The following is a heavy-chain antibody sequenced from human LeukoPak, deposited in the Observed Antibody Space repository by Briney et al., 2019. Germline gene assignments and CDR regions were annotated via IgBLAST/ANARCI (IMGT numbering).Heavy chain of an antibody. CDR2: ISYDGSNK. CDR3: AKLIVGATGDDFDY. CDR1: GFTFSSYA. J-gene: IGHJ4*02. Sequence: PGGSLRLSCAAPGFTFSSYAMDWVRQAPGKGLEWVAVISYDGSNKYYADSVKGRFTISRDNSKNTLYLQMNSLRAEDTAVYYCAKLIVGATGDDFDYWGQGTLVTVSS. V-gene: IGHV3-30-3*02. D-gene: IGHD1-26*01.